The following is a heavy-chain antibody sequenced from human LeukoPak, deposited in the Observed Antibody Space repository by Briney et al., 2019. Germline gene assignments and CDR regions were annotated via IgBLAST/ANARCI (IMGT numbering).Heavy chain of an antibody. CDR1: GYTFTGYY. CDR3: ARESIAAAGPAFDY. CDR2: INPNSGGT. Sequence: WASVKVSCKASGYTFTGYYMHWVRQAPGQGLEWMGWINPNSGGTNYAQKFQGRVTMTRDTSISTAYMELSRLRSDDTAVYYCARESIAAAGPAFDYWGQGTLVTVSS. D-gene: IGHD6-13*01. J-gene: IGHJ4*02. V-gene: IGHV1-2*02.